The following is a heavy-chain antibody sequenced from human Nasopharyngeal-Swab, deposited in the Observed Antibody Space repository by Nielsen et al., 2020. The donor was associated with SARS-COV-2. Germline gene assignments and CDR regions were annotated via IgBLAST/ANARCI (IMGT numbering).Heavy chain of an antibody. V-gene: IGHV3-48*04. CDR3: VSSYYGSAY. CDR2: ITSTSSTI. D-gene: IGHD3-10*01. J-gene: IGHJ4*02. Sequence: VRQAPGKGLEWVSYITSTSSTIYYADSVKDRFTISRDNAKNSLSLQINSLRAEDTAMYYCVSSYYGSAYWGQGTLVTVSS.